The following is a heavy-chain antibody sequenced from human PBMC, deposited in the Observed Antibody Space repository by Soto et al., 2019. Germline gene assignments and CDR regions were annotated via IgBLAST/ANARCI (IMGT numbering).Heavy chain of an antibody. Sequence: SETLSLTCTVSGGSINSYWWSWIRQPAGKGLEWIGRVYSSGTTDYNPSLNSRATMSVETSKNQFSLKLSSVTAADTAVYYCARDIASYAYGEGYWGQGIQVTVS. V-gene: IGHV4-4*07. CDR2: VYSSGTT. CDR3: ARDIASYAYGEGY. CDR1: GGSINSYW. J-gene: IGHJ4*02. D-gene: IGHD2-21*01.